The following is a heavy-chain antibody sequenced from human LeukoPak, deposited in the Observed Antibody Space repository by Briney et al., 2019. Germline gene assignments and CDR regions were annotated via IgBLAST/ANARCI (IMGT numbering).Heavy chain of an antibody. CDR3: ARDPGEIAVAGTGYFDY. CDR1: GGSVSSGSYY. V-gene: IGHV4-61*01. D-gene: IGHD6-19*01. J-gene: IGHJ4*02. Sequence: SETLSLTCTVSGGSVSSGSYYWSWIRQPPGKGLEWIGYIYYSGSTNYNPSLKSRVTISVDTSKNQFSLKLSSVTAADTAVYYCARDPGEIAVAGTGYFDYWGQGTLVTVSS. CDR2: IYYSGST.